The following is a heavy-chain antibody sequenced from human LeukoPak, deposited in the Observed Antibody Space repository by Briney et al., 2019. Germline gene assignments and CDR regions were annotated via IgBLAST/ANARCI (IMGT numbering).Heavy chain of an antibody. J-gene: IGHJ4*02. CDR1: GFTFSSYD. D-gene: IGHD6-19*01. V-gene: IGHV3-23*01. CDR3: AKVTWSSSGSDY. Sequence: GGSLRLSCAASGFTFSSYDMSWVRQAPGKGLEWVSGINKRGGGTYYADSVKGRFTMSRNNSKNTLFLQMNSLRAEDTAVYYCAKVTWSSSGSDYWGQGTLVTVSS. CDR2: INKRGGGT.